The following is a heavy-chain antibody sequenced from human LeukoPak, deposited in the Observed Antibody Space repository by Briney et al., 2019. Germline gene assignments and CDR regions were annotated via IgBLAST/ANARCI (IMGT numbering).Heavy chain of an antibody. D-gene: IGHD3-22*01. Sequence: PGGSLRLSCAASGFTFSSYGMHWVRQAPGKGLEWVAFIRYDGSNKYYADSVKGRFTISRDNSKNTLYLQMNSLRAEDTAVYYCAKDLPPEENYDSGFDPWGQGTLVTVSS. CDR3: AKDLPPEENYDSGFDP. CDR1: GFTFSSYG. CDR2: IRYDGSNK. J-gene: IGHJ5*02. V-gene: IGHV3-30*02.